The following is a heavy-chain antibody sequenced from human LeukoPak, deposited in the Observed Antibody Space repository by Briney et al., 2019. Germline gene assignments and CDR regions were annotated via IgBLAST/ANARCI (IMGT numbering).Heavy chain of an antibody. CDR3: TRDPGIAVAGQGTDNWFDP. D-gene: IGHD6-19*01. CDR1: GFTFSGSA. Sequence: GGSLRLSCAASGFTFSGSAMHWVRQASGKGLEWVGRIRSKANSYATAYAASVKGRFTISRDDSKNTAYLQMNSLKTEDTAVYYCTRDPGIAVAGQGTDNWFDPWGQGTLVTVSS. CDR2: IRSKANSYAT. J-gene: IGHJ5*02. V-gene: IGHV3-73*01.